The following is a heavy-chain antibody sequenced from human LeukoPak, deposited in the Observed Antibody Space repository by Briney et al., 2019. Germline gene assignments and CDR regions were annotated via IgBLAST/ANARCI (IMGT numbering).Heavy chain of an antibody. CDR3: TVDTDYFEGLGFPRPALNDY. CDR1: GFILSTYS. V-gene: IGHV3-21*01. Sequence: AGGSLRLSCAASGFILSTYSMNWDRQAPGKGTEWVSSISSSSGDIYYGDSVKGRFTISRDNANISLYLQMNSLRVEDTSVYFCTVDTDYFEGLGFPRPALNDYWGQGTLVTVSS. CDR2: ISSSSGDI. J-gene: IGHJ4*02. D-gene: IGHD3-22*01.